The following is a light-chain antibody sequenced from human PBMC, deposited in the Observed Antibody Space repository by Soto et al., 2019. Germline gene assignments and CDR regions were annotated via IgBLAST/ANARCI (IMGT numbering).Light chain of an antibody. CDR1: QSVSRW. Sequence: DIQMTQSPSTLSASVGDRVTITCRASQSVSRWLAWYQQKPGKAPKLLIYKASTLESGVPSRFSGSGSGTEFPLAISSLQPDDSASYYCQQYNDNWTFGQGTKVEIK. V-gene: IGKV1-5*03. J-gene: IGKJ1*01. CDR3: QQYNDNWT. CDR2: KAS.